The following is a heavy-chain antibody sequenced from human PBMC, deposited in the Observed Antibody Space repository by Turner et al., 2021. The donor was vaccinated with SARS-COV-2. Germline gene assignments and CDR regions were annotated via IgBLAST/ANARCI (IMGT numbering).Heavy chain of an antibody. CDR3: VRGFDS. CDR1: DSSFSMLW. D-gene: IGHD3-10*01. Sequence: EQLVESGGELVQTGVSLRLSCRDSDSSFSMLWMTWVSQAPGRGREWVASINQNGKKIYHSDSGRGRFTVSRSNAGNSVYLRMNSLRVDETAMYYCVRGFDSWGQGTLVTVSS. CDR2: INQNGKKI. V-gene: IGHV3-7*01. J-gene: IGHJ4*02.